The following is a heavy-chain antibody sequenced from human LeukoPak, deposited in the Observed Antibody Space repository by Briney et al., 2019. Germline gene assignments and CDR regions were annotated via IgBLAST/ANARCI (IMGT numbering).Heavy chain of an antibody. V-gene: IGHV3-23*01. CDR1: GFTFSTYA. J-gene: IGHJ4*02. CDR3: AKDGLTMVRGVYFDY. Sequence: GGSLRLSCAASGFTFSTYAMSWVRQAPGKGLEWVSTISDSGGSTYNADSVKGRFTISRDNSKNTLYLQMNSLRAEDTAVYYCAKDGLTMVRGVYFDYWGQGTLVTVSS. CDR2: ISDSGGST. D-gene: IGHD3-10*01.